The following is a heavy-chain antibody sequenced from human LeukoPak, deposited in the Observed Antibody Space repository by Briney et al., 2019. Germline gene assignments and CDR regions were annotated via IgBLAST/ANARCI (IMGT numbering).Heavy chain of an antibody. CDR3: AIHLYYDLTTGIHH. CDR2: INAYNGYT. V-gene: IGHV1-18*01. Sequence: ASVTASCKASRGTFSSYAISWVRQAPGQGLQWMGWINAYNGYTNYAQKSQGRVTITTDTSPSTAYMELRSLTSDDTAAYYCAIHLYYDLTTGIHHWGQGTLVTVSS. D-gene: IGHD3-22*01. CDR1: RGTFSSYA. J-gene: IGHJ1*01.